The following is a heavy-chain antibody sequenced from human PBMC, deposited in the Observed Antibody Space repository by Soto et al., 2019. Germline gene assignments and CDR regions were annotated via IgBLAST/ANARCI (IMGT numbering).Heavy chain of an antibody. CDR2: ISSSSSTI. D-gene: IGHD1-26*01. CDR3: ARKGGNLNRVDP. Sequence: EVQLVESGGGLVQPGGSLRLSCAASGFTFSSYSMNWVRQAPGKGLEWVSYISSSSSTIYYADSVKGRFTISRDNAKNSPLPPRNSPRDQGPAVDYRARKGGNLNRVDPLGQGTLVTVSS. CDR1: GFTFSSYS. J-gene: IGHJ5*02. V-gene: IGHV3-48*02.